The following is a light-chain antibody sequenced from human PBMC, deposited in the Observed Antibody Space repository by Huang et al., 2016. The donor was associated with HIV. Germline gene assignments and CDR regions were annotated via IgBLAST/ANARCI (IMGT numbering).Light chain of an antibody. CDR2: KVS. J-gene: IGKJ1*01. CDR1: QSLVHRNGNPY. CDR3: MQGTHWPPGT. V-gene: IGKV2-30*02. Sequence: DVVMTQSPLSLPVTLGQPASISCRSSQSLVHRNGNPYCNWFQQRPGQSPRRLIYKVSNRDSGVPDRFSGSGSGTDFTLKISRVEAEDVGVYYCMQGTHWPPGTFGQGTKVEIK.